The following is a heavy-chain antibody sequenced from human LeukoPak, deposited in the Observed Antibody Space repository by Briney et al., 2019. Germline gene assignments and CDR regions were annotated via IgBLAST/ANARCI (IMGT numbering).Heavy chain of an antibody. D-gene: IGHD6-19*01. CDR2: INTAADT. J-gene: IGHJ4*02. CDR1: GFAFSNYD. CDR3: VRAPPGTGWLIGH. Sequence: GGSLRLSCAASGFAFSNYDMLWVRQATGKGLEWVSAINTAADTYYPDSVKGRFTISRENAKSSLYLQMNSLRVGDTAVYYCVRAPPGTGWLIGHWGQGTLVAVSS. V-gene: IGHV3-13*04.